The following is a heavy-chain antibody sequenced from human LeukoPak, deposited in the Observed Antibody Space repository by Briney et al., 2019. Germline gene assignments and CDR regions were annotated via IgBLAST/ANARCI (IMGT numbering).Heavy chain of an antibody. Sequence: SETLSLTCTVSGGSISSSSYYWGWLRQPPGKGLEWIGSIYYSGNTYYNPSLKSRVTISVDTSRNQFSLKLSSVTAADTAVYYCARLRGYSFGVSDYWGQGTLATVSS. CDR2: IYYSGNT. D-gene: IGHD5-18*01. CDR1: GGSISSSSYY. CDR3: ARLRGYSFGVSDY. J-gene: IGHJ4*02. V-gene: IGHV4-39*01.